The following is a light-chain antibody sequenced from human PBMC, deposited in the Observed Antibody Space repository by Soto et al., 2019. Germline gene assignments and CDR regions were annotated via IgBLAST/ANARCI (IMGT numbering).Light chain of an antibody. CDR1: QSVSSSY. CDR3: QQYGSSPPWT. Sequence: EIVLTQSPGTLSLSPGERATLSCRASQSVSSSYLAWYQQKPGQAPRLLIYGASSSATGIPDRFSGSGSGTDLTLTISRLEPEDFAVYYCQQYGSSPPWTFGQGTRVEIK. J-gene: IGKJ1*01. CDR2: GAS. V-gene: IGKV3-20*01.